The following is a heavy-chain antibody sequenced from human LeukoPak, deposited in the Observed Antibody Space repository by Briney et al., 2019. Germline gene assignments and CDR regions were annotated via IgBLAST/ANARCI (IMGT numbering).Heavy chain of an antibody. V-gene: IGHV4-31*03. CDR3: ARDRPCSWRENWFDP. CDR2: IYYSGST. Sequence: SETLSLTCTVSGGSISSGGYYWSWIRQHPGKGLEWIGYIYYSGSTYYNPSLKSRVTISVDTSKNQFSLKLSSVTAADTAVYYCARDRPCSWRENWFDPWGQGTLVTVSS. J-gene: IGHJ5*02. CDR1: GGSISSGGYY. D-gene: IGHD2-15*01.